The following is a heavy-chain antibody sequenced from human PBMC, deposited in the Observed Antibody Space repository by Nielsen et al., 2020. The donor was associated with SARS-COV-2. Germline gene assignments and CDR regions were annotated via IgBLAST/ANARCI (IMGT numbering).Heavy chain of an antibody. D-gene: IGHD6-13*01. CDR1: GYTFTSYA. V-gene: IGHV7-4-1*02. J-gene: IGHJ6*02. Sequence: ASVKVSCKASGYTFTSYAMHWVRQAPGQRLEWMGWINTNTGNPTYAQGFTGRFVFSLDTSVSTAYLQISSLKAEDTAVYYCARGYSSSWLYYYYYGMDVWGQGTTVTVSS. CDR3: ARGYSSSWLYYYYYGMDV. CDR2: INTNTGNP.